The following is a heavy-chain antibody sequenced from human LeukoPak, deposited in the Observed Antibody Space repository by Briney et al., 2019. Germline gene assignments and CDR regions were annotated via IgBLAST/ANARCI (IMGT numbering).Heavy chain of an antibody. D-gene: IGHD2-2*01. CDR3: AKVREWDIVVVPAATDAFDI. V-gene: IGHV3-23*01. J-gene: IGHJ3*02. CDR1: GFTFSSYA. CDR2: ISGSGGST. Sequence: GGSLRLSCAASGFTFSSYAMSWVRQAPGKGLEWVSAISGSGGSTYYADSVKGRFTISRDNSKNTLYLQMNGLRAEDTAVYYCAKVREWDIVVVPAATDAFDIWGQGTMVTVSS.